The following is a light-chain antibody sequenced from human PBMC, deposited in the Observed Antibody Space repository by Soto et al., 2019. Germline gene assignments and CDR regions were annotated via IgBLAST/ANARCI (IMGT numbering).Light chain of an antibody. J-gene: IGKJ1*01. CDR2: GAS. CDR3: QQYGSSGT. CDR1: QSVSSN. V-gene: IGKV3-20*01. Sequence: ENVLTPSSGTLSPSPGERAPLSFRASQSVSSNLAWYQQKPGQAPRLLIYGASNRATGIPDRFSGSGSGTDFTLTISRLEPEDFAVYYCQQYGSSGTFGQGTKVDIK.